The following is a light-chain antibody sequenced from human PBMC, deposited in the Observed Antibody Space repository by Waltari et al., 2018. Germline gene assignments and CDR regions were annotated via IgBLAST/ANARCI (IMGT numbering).Light chain of an antibody. V-gene: IGKV1-8*01. CDR2: AAS. CDR1: QGIISY. J-gene: IGKJ2*01. Sequence: AIRITQSPSSLSASTGDNVTIPCRASQGIISYLAWSQQKPGKAPKLLIYAASTLQSGVPSRFSGSGSGTDFTLTISCLQSEDFATYYCQQYYSYPPMYTFGQGTKLEIK. CDR3: QQYYSYPPMYT.